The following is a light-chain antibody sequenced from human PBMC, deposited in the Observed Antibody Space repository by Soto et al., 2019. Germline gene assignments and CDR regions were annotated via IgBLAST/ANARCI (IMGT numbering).Light chain of an antibody. V-gene: IGLV2-11*01. Sequence: QSALTQPRSVSGSPGQSVTISCTGTSSDVGDYNYVSWYQQHPGKAPKLLIYAVNMRPSGVPDRFSGSKSGNTASLTISGLQAEDEADYSCCSYAGSYTWVFSGGTKLPS. CDR3: CSYAGSYTWV. CDR2: AVN. J-gene: IGLJ3*02. CDR1: SSDVGDYNY.